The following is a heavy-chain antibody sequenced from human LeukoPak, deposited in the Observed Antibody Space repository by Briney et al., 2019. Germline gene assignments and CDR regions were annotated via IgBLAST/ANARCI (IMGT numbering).Heavy chain of an antibody. CDR3: ARDYYGSGSYYNVGYYYMDV. V-gene: IGHV3-48*04. D-gene: IGHD3-10*01. CDR1: GFTVSSYS. CDR2: ISSSSSTI. J-gene: IGHJ6*03. Sequence: GGSLRLSCAASGFTVSSYSMNWVRQAPGKGLEWVSYISSSSSTIYYADSVKGRFTISRDNAKNSLYLQMNSLRAEDTAVYYCARDYYGSGSYYNVGYYYMDVWGKGTTVTISS.